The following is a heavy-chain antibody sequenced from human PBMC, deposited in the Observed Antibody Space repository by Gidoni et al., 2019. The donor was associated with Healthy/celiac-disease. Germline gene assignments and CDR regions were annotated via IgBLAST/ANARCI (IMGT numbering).Heavy chain of an antibody. D-gene: IGHD5-12*01. CDR3: ARRVATHNWFDP. CDR1: GGTFSSYA. J-gene: IGHJ5*02. V-gene: IGHV1-69*06. CDR2: IIPIFGTA. Sequence: VQLVPSGAEVKKPGSSVKVSFKASGGTFSSYAISWVRQAPGQGLEWMGGIIPIFGTANYAQKFQGRVTITADKSTSTAYMELSSLRSEDTAVYYCARRVATHNWFDPWGQGTLVTVSS.